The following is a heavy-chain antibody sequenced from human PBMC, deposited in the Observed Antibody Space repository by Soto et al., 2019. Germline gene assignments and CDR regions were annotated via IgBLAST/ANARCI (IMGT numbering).Heavy chain of an antibody. CDR3: AKGGTYSSSWSGYYYGMDV. D-gene: IGHD6-13*01. CDR2: ISGSGGST. J-gene: IGHJ6*02. V-gene: IGHV3-23*01. Sequence: EVQLLESGGGLVQPGGSLRLSCAASGFTFSSYAMSWVRQAPGKGLEWVSAISGSGGSTYYADSVKGRFTISRDNSKNTQYLQMNSLRAEDTAVYYCAKGGTYSSSWSGYYYGMDVWGQGTTVTVSS. CDR1: GFTFSSYA.